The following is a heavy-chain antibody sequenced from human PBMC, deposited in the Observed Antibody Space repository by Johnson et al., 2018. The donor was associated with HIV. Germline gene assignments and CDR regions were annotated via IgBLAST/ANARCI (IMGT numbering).Heavy chain of an antibody. V-gene: IGHV3-15*01. D-gene: IGHD3-16*01. CDR1: GFTFSNAW. CDR3: ASSSRASFIMITFGGDAFNI. Sequence: EVQLVESGGGLVQPGGSLRLSCAASGFTFSNAWMSWVRQAPGKGLEWVGRIKCKTDGESTDYAAHVKGRFTISRDDSKNTLYLKMNSLKTEGTAVYYCASSSRASFIMITFGGDAFNIWGQGTMVTVSS. J-gene: IGHJ3*02. CDR2: IKCKTDGEST.